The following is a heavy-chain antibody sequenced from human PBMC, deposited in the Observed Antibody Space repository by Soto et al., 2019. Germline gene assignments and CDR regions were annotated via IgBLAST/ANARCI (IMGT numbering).Heavy chain of an antibody. CDR3: ARAEPYSTSSPFDY. CDR2: MNPNSGKT. Sequence: QVQLVQSGAEVKKPGASVKVSCKTSGYTFTNYNINWVRQATGQGLEWMGWMNPNSGKTGYAQKFQGRVPMTRNTSITTAYMELSSLRSGDTAVYYCARAEPYSTSSPFDYWGQGTLVTVSS. V-gene: IGHV1-8*01. J-gene: IGHJ4*02. CDR1: GYTFTNYN. D-gene: IGHD6-6*01.